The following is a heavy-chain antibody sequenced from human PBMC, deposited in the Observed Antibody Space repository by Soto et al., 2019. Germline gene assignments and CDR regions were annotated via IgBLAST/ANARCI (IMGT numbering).Heavy chain of an antibody. CDR2: ISGSGGST. CDR3: GKSYGSYYFDY. CDR1: GFTFSSYA. D-gene: IGHD3-10*01. Sequence: PGGSLSLSCSASGFTFSSYAMGWVRPAPGKWLEWVSVISGSGGSTHYADSVKGRFTISRDNSKNTLYLQMNSLRAEDTAVYYCGKSYGSYYFDYWGQGTLVTVSS. V-gene: IGHV3-23*01. J-gene: IGHJ4*02.